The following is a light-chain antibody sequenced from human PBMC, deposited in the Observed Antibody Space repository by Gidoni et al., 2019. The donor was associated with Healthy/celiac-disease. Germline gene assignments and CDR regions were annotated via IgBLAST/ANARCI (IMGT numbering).Light chain of an antibody. CDR3: QQSYSTPRA. CDR2: AAS. V-gene: IGKV1-39*01. CDR1: QSISSY. Sequence: DTQMTQSPSSLSPSVGDRVPITCRANQSISSYVTWYQQKPGKAPKLLICAASSLQSGVPSRFSGSGCGKDFTITISSLQPEDFATYYCQQSYSTPRAFGQGTKVEIK. J-gene: IGKJ1*01.